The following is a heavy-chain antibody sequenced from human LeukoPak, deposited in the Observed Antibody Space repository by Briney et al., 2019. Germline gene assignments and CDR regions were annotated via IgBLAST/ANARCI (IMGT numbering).Heavy chain of an antibody. V-gene: IGHV5-51*01. CDR1: GYSFPTYW. CDR2: IYPGDSDT. D-gene: IGHD6-13*01. J-gene: IGHJ5*02. CDR3: ARGLAASGMCWFDP. Sequence: GESLKISCKGSGYSFPTYWIGWVRQMPGKGLEWMGIIYPGDSDTRYSPSFQGQVTVSVDKSISTAYLQWSSLKASDTAMYYCARGLAASGMCWFDPWGQGTLVTVSS.